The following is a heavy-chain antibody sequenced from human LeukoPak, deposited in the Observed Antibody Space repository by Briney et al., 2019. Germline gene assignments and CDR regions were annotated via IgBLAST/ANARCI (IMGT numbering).Heavy chain of an antibody. CDR1: GGSISRYY. D-gene: IGHD4-11*01. V-gene: IGHV4-4*07. J-gene: IGHJ4*02. Sequence: SETLCLTCSVSGGSISRYYWTRIRQPAGKELEWIGRIYTSGSTNDNPTLKSRVTMSVDTSKNQCSLRLSSVTAADTAVYYCARGQGTVTTHWGQGTLVIVSP. CDR3: ARGQGTVTTH. CDR2: IYTSGST.